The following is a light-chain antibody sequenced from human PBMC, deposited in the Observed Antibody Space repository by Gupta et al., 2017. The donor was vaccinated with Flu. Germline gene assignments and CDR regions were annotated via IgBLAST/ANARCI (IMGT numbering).Light chain of an antibody. V-gene: IGLV3-1*01. J-gene: IGLJ3*02. CDR2: RDS. CDR3: QAWESGTWV. CDR1: NLEKDY. Sequence: CSGDNLEKDYVCWDQQKPGQSPLLVMYRDSKRPSGIPERFSGSSSGTTATLIISETQAVDEADYFCQAWESGTWVFGGGTKLTVL.